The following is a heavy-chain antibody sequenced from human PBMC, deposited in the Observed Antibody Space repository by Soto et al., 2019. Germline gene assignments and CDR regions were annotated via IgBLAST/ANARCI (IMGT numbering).Heavy chain of an antibody. J-gene: IGHJ4*02. V-gene: IGHV3-11*01. CDR2: ISSSGSTI. Sequence: QVQLVESGGGLVKPGGSLRLSCAASGFTFSDYYMSWIRQAPGKGLEWVSYISSSGSTIYYADSVNGRFTISRDNAKNSLYLQMNSLTAEDTAVYYCARAVGQRYCSSTSCMGYYFDYWGQGTLVTVSS. D-gene: IGHD2-2*01. CDR3: ARAVGQRYCSSTSCMGYYFDY. CDR1: GFTFSDYY.